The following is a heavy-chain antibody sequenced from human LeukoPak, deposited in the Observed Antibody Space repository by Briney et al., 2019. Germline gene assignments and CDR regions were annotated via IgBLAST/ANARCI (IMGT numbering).Heavy chain of an antibody. J-gene: IGHJ4*02. Sequence: SETLSLTCTVSGGAISNSRYQWGWVRQPPGKGLEWIGSIYYTENTYYNPSLKTRVTITVDTSKDHFSLKLRSVTAADTAMYYCASMTAHHHDIDDCYFFDSWGQGTLVTVSS. CDR3: ASMTAHHHDIDDCYFFDS. V-gene: IGHV4-39*02. D-gene: IGHD2-15*01. CDR1: GGAISNSRYQ. CDR2: IYYTENT.